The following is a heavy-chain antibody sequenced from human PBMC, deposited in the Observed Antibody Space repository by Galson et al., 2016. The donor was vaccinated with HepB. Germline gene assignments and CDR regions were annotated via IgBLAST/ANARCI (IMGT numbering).Heavy chain of an antibody. CDR1: GGPITSGNW. CDR3: ATRAVVGHIY. CDR2: IHHTGRT. D-gene: IGHD3-10*01. V-gene: IGHV4-4*02. Sequence: SETLSLTCAVSGGPITSGNWCSWVRQPPGMGLEWIGEIHHTGRTNYNSSLKSRVTISVDKSKNQFSLRLSSVTAADTAVYYCATRAVVGHIYWGQGTQVTVSS. J-gene: IGHJ4*02.